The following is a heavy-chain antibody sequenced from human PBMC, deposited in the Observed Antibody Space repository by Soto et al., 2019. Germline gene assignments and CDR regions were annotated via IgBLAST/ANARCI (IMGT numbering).Heavy chain of an antibody. V-gene: IGHV3-23*01. CDR1: GFPSSTYGFSTYA. J-gene: IGHJ6*02. D-gene: IGHD4-4*01. CDR2: ITGSGGHS. CDR3: VKPPVITASYYYYDMDV. Sequence: GGSLRLSCLASGFPSSTYGFSTYAMTWVRQPPGKGLEWVSVITGSGGHSYYTDSVKGRFTISRDNSKNTVFLQMNSLRDEDTAVYYCVKPPVITASYYYYDMDVWGQGTTVTVSS.